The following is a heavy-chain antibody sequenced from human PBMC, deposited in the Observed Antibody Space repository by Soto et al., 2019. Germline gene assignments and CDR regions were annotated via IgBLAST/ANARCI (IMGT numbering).Heavy chain of an antibody. CDR2: MNPNSANK. J-gene: IGHJ6*02. V-gene: IGHV1-8*01. CDR1: GYTFTSYD. Sequence: QVQLVQSGAEVKKPGASVKVSCKASGYTFTSYDINWVRQATGQGLEWMGWMNPNSANKGYAQKFPGRVTMTRNTSMRPAYMELSSLRSEETAVYYCAREGVRGMDVWGQGTTVTVSS. CDR3: AREGVRGMDV. D-gene: IGHD3-16*01.